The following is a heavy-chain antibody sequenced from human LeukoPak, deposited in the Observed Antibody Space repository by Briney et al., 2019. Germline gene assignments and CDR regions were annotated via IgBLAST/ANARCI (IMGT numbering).Heavy chain of an antibody. D-gene: IGHD4-17*01. CDR3: ARAHYGDYVRYWFDP. CDR1: GFTFSSYE. CDR2: ISSSGSTI. V-gene: IGHV3-48*03. J-gene: IGHJ5*02. Sequence: GGSLRLSCAASGFTFSSYEMNWVRQAPGKGLEWVSYISSSGSTIYYADSVKGRFTISRDNAKNSLYLQMNSLRAEDTAVYYCARAHYGDYVRYWFDPWGQGTLVTVSS.